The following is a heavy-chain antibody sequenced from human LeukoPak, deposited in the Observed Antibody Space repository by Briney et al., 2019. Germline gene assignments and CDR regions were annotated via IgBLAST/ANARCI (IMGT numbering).Heavy chain of an antibody. J-gene: IGHJ6*02. D-gene: IGHD2-15*01. CDR1: GNSISNYA. CDR2: IIPIFGTA. V-gene: IGHV1-69*13. CDR3: TTRACHAGGCSSSFYGLHF. Sequence: SVKVSCKASGNSISNYAVSWVRQAPGQGFEWMGGIIPIFGTADYAQKFQGRVTITADQSTSTTYMALSSLKSEDTATYYCTTRACHAGGCSSSFYGLHFWGQGTTVSVSS.